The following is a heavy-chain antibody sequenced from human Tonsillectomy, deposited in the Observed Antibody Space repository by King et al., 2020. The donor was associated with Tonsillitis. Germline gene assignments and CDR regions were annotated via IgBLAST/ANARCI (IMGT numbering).Heavy chain of an antibody. D-gene: IGHD3-22*01. CDR1: GYSFTSYW. J-gene: IGHJ1*01. Sequence: VQLVESGAEVKKPGESLRISCKGSGYSFTSYWISWVRQMPGKGLEWMGRIDPSDSYTNYSPSFQGHVTISADKSISTAYLQWSSLKASDTAMYYCARQTYYYDSSARYVHFQHWGQGTLVTVSS. V-gene: IGHV5-10-1*03. CDR2: IDPSDSYT. CDR3: ARQTYYYDSSARYVHFQH.